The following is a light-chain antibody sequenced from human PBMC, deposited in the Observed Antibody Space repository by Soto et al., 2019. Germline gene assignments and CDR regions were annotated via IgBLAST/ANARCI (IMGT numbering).Light chain of an antibody. Sequence: IVMTQSPATLSVSPGERATLSCRASQNISRNLAWYQQKPGQAPRLLIYGASTRATGIPARFGGSGSGTEFTLSISSLQSEDFAVYYCQQYNTWPLTFGGGTKVEIK. V-gene: IGKV3-15*01. J-gene: IGKJ4*01. CDR2: GAS. CDR3: QQYNTWPLT. CDR1: QNISRN.